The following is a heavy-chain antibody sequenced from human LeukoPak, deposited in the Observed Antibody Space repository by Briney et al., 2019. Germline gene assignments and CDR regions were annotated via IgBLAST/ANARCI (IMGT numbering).Heavy chain of an antibody. CDR2: IKSKTDGGTT. J-gene: IGHJ4*02. CDR3: TTDAVQRAAVVDY. D-gene: IGHD2-2*01. Sequence: KTGESLRLSCAASGFTFSNAWMIWVRQAPGKGLEWVGRIKSKTDGGTTDCAAPMKDRFTISRDDSKNTLYLQMNSLKTEDTAVYYCTTDAVQRAAVVDYWGQGTLVTVSS. CDR1: GFTFSNAW. V-gene: IGHV3-15*01.